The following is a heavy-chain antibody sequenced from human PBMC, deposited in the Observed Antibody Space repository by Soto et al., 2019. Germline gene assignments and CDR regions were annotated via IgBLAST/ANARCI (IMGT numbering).Heavy chain of an antibody. CDR3: ARGEISGWYFDY. D-gene: IGHD6-19*01. J-gene: IGHJ4*02. CDR2: LNHRGSS. Sequence: QVQLQQWGPGLLKPSEPLSLSCTVYGGSFSGYYWSWIRQPPGKGLEWIGELNHRGSSNYNPSLKRRISISVDTSKNQFSLKLSSVTAADTAVYYCARGEISGWYFDYWGQGTQVTVSS. V-gene: IGHV4-34*01. CDR1: GGSFSGYY.